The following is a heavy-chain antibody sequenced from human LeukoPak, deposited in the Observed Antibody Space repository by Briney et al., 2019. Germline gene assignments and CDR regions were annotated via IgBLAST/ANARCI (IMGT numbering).Heavy chain of an antibody. CDR2: ISYDGSNK. CDR1: GFTFSSYA. CDR3: ARDYDSSGSPGPDY. V-gene: IGHV3-30-3*01. Sequence: GGSLRLSCAAPGFTFSSYAMHWVRQAPGKGLEWVAVISYDGSNKYYADSVKGRFTISRDNSKNTLYLQMNSLRAEDTAVYYCARDYDSSGSPGPDYWGQGTLVTVSS. D-gene: IGHD3-22*01. J-gene: IGHJ4*02.